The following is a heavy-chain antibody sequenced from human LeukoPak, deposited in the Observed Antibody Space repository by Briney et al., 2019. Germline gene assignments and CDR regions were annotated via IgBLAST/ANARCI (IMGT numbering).Heavy chain of an antibody. CDR3: ASGTLKAAATDFDY. Sequence: GGSLRLFCAASGFTFDDYGMSWVRQAPGKGPEWLSGINWNGGSTGYADYVKGRFIISRDNAKNSLYLQMNSLRAEDTALYYCASGTLKAAATDFDYWGQGTLVTVSS. J-gene: IGHJ4*02. V-gene: IGHV3-20*04. CDR2: INWNGGST. CDR1: GFTFDDYG. D-gene: IGHD6-13*01.